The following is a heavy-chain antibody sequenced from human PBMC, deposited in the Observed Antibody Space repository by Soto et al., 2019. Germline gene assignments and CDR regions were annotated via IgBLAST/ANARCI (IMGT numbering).Heavy chain of an antibody. Sequence: GGSLRLPWDPCRITPGYHALHWVRPAPRKGLEWVSHISSNGEKTQYGDSVKGRFIIASDTASNTLALQMNSLRAEDTSRVVDVPQVGPPYGAWGYGTLV. V-gene: IGHV3-23*01. CDR3: VPQVGPPYGA. J-gene: IGHJ4*03. D-gene: IGHD3-3*01. CDR1: RITPGYHA. CDR2: ISSNGEKT.